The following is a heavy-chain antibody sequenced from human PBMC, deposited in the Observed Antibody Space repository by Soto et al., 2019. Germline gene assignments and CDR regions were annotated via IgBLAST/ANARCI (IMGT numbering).Heavy chain of an antibody. CDR1: GGTFSSYT. Sequence: ASVKVSCKASGGTFSSYTISWVRQAPGQGLEWMGRIIPILGIANYAQKFQGRVTITADKSTSTAYMELSSPRSEDTAVYYCARGRRDTAPYISLDAFDIWGQGTMVTVSS. D-gene: IGHD5-18*01. J-gene: IGHJ3*02. CDR2: IIPILGIA. CDR3: ARGRRDTAPYISLDAFDI. V-gene: IGHV1-69*02.